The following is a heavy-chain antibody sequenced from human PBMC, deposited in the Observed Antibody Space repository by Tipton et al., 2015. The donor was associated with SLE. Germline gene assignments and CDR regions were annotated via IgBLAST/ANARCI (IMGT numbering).Heavy chain of an antibody. J-gene: IGHJ4*02. CDR1: GFTLDDSA. V-gene: IGHV3-9*01. CDR2: VSRQSGSI. D-gene: IGHD1-14*01. CDR3: VRGTRRLEH. Sequence: EALGFTLDDSAMHWVRQAPGKGLEWVAGVSRQSGSIGYGESVKGRFTISRDNAKNSLYLQMNTLRVDDTAVYYCVRGTRRLEHWGQGTLVTVSS.